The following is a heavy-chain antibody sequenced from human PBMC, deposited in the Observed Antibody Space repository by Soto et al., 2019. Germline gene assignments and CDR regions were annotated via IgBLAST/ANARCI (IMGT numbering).Heavy chain of an antibody. CDR1: GFTFSSYG. CDR3: ASEGSSWTFDY. Sequence: QVQLVESGGGVVQPGRSLRLSCAASGFTFSSYGMHWVRQAPGKGLEWVAVIWYDGSNKYYADSVKGRFTISRDNSKNTLYLQMNSLRAEDTAVYYCASEGSSWTFDYWGQGTLVTVSS. CDR2: IWYDGSNK. J-gene: IGHJ4*02. V-gene: IGHV3-33*01. D-gene: IGHD6-13*01.